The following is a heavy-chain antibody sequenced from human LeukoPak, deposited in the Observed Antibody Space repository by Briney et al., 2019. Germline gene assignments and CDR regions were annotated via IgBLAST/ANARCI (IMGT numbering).Heavy chain of an antibody. Sequence: GGSLRLSCVASGFTFSSNGMHWVRQTPGKGLEWVTFIQYDGSKKYYADSVKGRFTISRDNSKNTLYLEMNSLRAEDTAVYYCAKDIGSYYDYWGQGILVTVSS. V-gene: IGHV3-30*02. CDR2: IQYDGSKK. CDR1: GFTFSSNG. CDR3: AKDIGSYYDY. D-gene: IGHD3-10*01. J-gene: IGHJ4*02.